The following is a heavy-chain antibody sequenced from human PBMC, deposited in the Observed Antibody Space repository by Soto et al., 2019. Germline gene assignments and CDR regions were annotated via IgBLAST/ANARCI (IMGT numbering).Heavy chain of an antibody. CDR2: IYYSGST. J-gene: IGHJ4*02. CDR3: ARGMREVKYCSGGSCYHVDY. D-gene: IGHD2-15*01. Sequence: SETLSLTCTVSGGSISSGDYYWSWIRQPPGKGLEWIGYIYYSGSTYYNPSLKSRVTISVDTSKNQFSLKLSSVTAADTAMYYCARGMREVKYCSGGSCYHVDYWGQGTLVTVSS. CDR1: GGSISSGDYY. V-gene: IGHV4-30-4*01.